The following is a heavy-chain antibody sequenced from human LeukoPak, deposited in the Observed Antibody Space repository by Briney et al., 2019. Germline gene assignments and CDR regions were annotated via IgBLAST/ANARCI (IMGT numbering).Heavy chain of an antibody. V-gene: IGHV4-59*01. CDR3: ARDARRKVTGYLWYYYYGMDV. CDR1: GGSISSYY. CDR2: IYYSGST. D-gene: IGHD3-9*01. J-gene: IGHJ6*02. Sequence: PSETLSLTCTVSGGSISSYYWSWIRQPPGKGLEWIGYIYYSGSTNYNPSLKSRVTISVDTSKNQFSLKLSSVTAADTAVYYCARDARRKVTGYLWYYYYGMDVWGQGTTVTVSS.